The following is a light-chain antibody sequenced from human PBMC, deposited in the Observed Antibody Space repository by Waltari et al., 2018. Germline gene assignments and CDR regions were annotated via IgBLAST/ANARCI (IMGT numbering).Light chain of an antibody. CDR2: GAS. J-gene: IGKJ5*01. CDR1: ENIRSSY. V-gene: IGKV3-20*01. Sequence: EIVLTQSPGTLSLSPGESVPLSCRANENIRSSYLAWYQQKPGQAPRLLIYGASSRASDNPDRFSGRGSGRGFTLSISSLEPEDSAVYFCQQYGSSSITFGQGTRLEIK. CDR3: QQYGSSSIT.